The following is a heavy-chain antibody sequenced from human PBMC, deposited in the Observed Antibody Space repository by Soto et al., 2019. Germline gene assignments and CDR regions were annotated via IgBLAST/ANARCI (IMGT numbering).Heavy chain of an antibody. J-gene: IGHJ3*01. CDR2: IGIGSSTK. CDR3: ARDQLYYNDISGRPLNAFDV. V-gene: IGHV3-48*01. Sequence: PGGSMRLSCAASGVTFRNYGMDWVRQDPGKGLEWVSYIGIGSSTKYYADSVKGRFTISRDNAKNSLYLQMNSLRAEDTAVYYCARDQLYYNDISGRPLNAFDVWGQGTMVTVSS. D-gene: IGHD3-22*01. CDR1: GVTFRNYG.